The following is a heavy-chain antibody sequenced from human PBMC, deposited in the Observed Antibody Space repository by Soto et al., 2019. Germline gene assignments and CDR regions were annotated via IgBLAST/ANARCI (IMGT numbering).Heavy chain of an antibody. D-gene: IGHD3-3*01. J-gene: IGHJ6*02. CDR2: IYYSGST. CDR1: GGSISSYY. V-gene: IGHV4-59*01. Sequence: SETLSLTCTVSGGSISSYYWSWIRQPPGKGLEWIGYIYYSGSTNYNPSLKSRVTISVDTSKNQFSLKLSSVTAADTAVYYCSRVQAPANRFLEWLGPSTGGMDVWGQGTTVTVSS. CDR3: SRVQAPANRFLEWLGPSTGGMDV.